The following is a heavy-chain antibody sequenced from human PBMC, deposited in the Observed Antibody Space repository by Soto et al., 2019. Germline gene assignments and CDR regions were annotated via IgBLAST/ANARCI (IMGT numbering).Heavy chain of an antibody. D-gene: IGHD5-18*01. J-gene: IGHJ6*02. CDR1: GFTFSSYG. CDR3: AKDLYTSMVTGYYYGMDV. CDR2: ISYDGSNK. Sequence: GGSLRLSCAASGFTFSSYGMHWVRQAPGKGLEWVAVISYDGSNKYYADSVKGRFTISRDNSKNTLYLQMNSLRAEDTAVYYCAKDLYTSMVTGYYYGMDVWGQGTTVTVSS. V-gene: IGHV3-30*18.